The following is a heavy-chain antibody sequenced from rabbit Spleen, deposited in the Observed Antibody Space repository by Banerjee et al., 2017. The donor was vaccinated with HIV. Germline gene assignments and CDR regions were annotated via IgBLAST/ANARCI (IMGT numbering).Heavy chain of an antibody. CDR2: IDSGSSGFT. J-gene: IGHJ6*01. CDR1: GFSLSNNYY. CDR3: ARDSGSSFSSYGMDL. D-gene: IGHD8-1*01. V-gene: IGHV1S40*01. Sequence: QSLQESGGGLVKPGGTLTLTCKASGFSLSNNYYMCLVRQAPGKGLEWIACIDSGSSGFTYFASWAKGRFTISKTSSTTVTLQMTSLTAADTATYFCARDSGSSFSSYGMDLWGQGTLVTVS.